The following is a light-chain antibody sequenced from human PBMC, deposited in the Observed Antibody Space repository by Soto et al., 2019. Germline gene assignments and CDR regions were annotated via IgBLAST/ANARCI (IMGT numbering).Light chain of an antibody. CDR1: HSNLGAGYD. V-gene: IGLV1-40*01. CDR3: CAYAGSYTVL. Sequence: QSVLTQPPSVSGAPGQRVTVSCTGSHSNLGAGYDVHWYQQVTGTAPKLLIHGNNNRPSGVPDRFSGSKSGNTASLSISGLQAEDEADYYCCAYAGSYTVLFGGGTKLTVL. J-gene: IGLJ2*01. CDR2: GNN.